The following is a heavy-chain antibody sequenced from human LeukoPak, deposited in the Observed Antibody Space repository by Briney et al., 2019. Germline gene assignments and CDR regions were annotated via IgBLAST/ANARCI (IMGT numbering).Heavy chain of an antibody. Sequence: GGSLRLSRAASGFTFSSYWMSWVRQAPGKGLEGVANIKQDGSEKYYVDSVKGRFTISRDNAKNSLYLQMNSLRAEDTAVYYCARDGGDIVVVPAAGSGWFDPWGQGTLVTVSS. CDR1: GFTFSSYW. CDR2: IKQDGSEK. J-gene: IGHJ5*02. CDR3: ARDGGDIVVVPAAGSGWFDP. D-gene: IGHD2-2*01. V-gene: IGHV3-7*01.